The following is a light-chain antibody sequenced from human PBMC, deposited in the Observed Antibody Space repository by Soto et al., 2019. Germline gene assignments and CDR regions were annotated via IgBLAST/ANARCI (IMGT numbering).Light chain of an antibody. CDR1: SSNIGSTY. CDR2: RNN. CDR3: AAWDDSLSGKV. V-gene: IGLV1-47*01. Sequence: QAVLAHPPSASGAPGQGGTISCSGSSSNIGSTYVSWYHQLPGTAPKLLIYRNNQRPSGVPDRFSGSKSGTSASLAISGLRSEDEADYYCAAWDDSLSGKVFGTGTKVTVL. J-gene: IGLJ1*01.